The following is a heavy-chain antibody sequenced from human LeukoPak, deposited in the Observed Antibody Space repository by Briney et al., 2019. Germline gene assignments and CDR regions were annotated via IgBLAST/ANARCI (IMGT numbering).Heavy chain of an antibody. V-gene: IGHV1-46*01. CDR2: IYPRDGST. J-gene: IGHJ4*02. CDR1: GYTFTNNY. CDR3: ARDQEGFDY. Sequence: ASVKVSCKASGYTFTNNYLQWVRQAPGQGLEWMGMIYPRDGSTSYAQNFQGRVTVTRDTSTTTVHMELRGLRSEDTAVYYCARDQEGFDYWGQGTVVTVSS.